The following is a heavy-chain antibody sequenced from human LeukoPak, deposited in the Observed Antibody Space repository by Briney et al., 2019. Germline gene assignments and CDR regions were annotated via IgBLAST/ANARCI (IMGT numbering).Heavy chain of an antibody. CDR1: GGSFSGYY. Sequence: TSETLSLTCAVYGGSFSGYYWSWIRQPPGKGLEWIGEINHSGSTNYNPSLKSRVTISVDTSKNQFSLKLSSVTAADTAVYYCARHYCTNGVCYNNWFDPWGQGTLVTVSS. J-gene: IGHJ5*02. D-gene: IGHD2-8*01. CDR3: ARHYCTNGVCYNNWFDP. CDR2: INHSGST. V-gene: IGHV4-34*01.